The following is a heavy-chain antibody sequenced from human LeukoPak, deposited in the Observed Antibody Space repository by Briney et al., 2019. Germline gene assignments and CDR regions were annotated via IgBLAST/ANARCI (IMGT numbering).Heavy chain of an antibody. CDR2: IYYSGST. J-gene: IGHJ4*02. Sequence: SQTLSPTCTVSGGSISSGDYYLSWIRQHPGKGLEWIGYIYYSGSTYYNPSLKSRATIFVDTSKNQFALKLSSVTAADTAVYYCAASSSLSYGAPDYWGQGTLVTVSS. D-gene: IGHD4-17*01. CDR1: GGSISSGDYY. V-gene: IGHV4-31*03. CDR3: AASSSLSYGAPDY.